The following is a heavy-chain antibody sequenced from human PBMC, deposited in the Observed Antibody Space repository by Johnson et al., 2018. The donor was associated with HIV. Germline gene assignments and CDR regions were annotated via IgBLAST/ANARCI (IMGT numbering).Heavy chain of an antibody. J-gene: IGHJ3*02. Sequence: VQLVESGGGLVKPGGSLRLSCAASGFTFSNAWMNWVRQAPGKGLEWVGRIKSETDGGTTDYPTPVKGRFTISRDNSKNTLYLQMNSLRAEDTAVYYCAKDYDFWSDYDAFDIWGQGTMVTVSS. CDR3: AKDYDFWSDYDAFDI. CDR1: GFTFSNAW. V-gene: IGHV3-15*01. D-gene: IGHD3-3*01. CDR2: IKSETDGGTT.